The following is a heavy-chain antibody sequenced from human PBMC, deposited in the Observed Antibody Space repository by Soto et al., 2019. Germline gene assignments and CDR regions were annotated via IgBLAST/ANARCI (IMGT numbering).Heavy chain of an antibody. Sequence: SETLSLTCSVSGGSMRNYFWTWIRQPPGKGLEWIGYIHYSGTTSFFPSYNPSLRSRVTISEDTSKNQFSLKLLSVTTADTAVYFCAAGEASSRNLAPYYLDFWGQGTLVTV. V-gene: IGHV4-59*01. CDR3: AAGEASSRNLAPYYLDF. D-gene: IGHD6-13*01. J-gene: IGHJ4*02. CDR2: IHYSGTT. CDR1: GGSMRNYF.